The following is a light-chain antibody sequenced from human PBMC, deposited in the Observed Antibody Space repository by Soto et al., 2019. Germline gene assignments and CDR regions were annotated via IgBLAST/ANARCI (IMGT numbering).Light chain of an antibody. CDR3: QQSHSAPLT. V-gene: IGKV1-39*01. CDR1: QSISNY. J-gene: IGKJ4*01. Sequence: IQMTQSPYSLSASVGDRVTITCRASQSISNYLNWYQQKPGKAPKLLIYAASNLQSGVPSRFSGSGSGTDFTLTISSPQPEDFAAYYCQQSHSAPLTFGGGTKVDIK. CDR2: AAS.